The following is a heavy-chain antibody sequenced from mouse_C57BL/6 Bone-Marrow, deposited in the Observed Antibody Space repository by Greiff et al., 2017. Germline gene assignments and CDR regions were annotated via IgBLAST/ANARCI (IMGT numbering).Heavy chain of an antibody. D-gene: IGHD2-2*01. CDR1: GYTFTTYP. V-gene: IGHV1-47*01. Sequence: VKLQESGAELVKPGASVKMSCKASGYTFTTYPIEWMKQNHGKSLEWIGNFHPYNDDTKYNEKFKGKDTLTVEKSSSTVYLELSRLTSDDYAVYYCARRGLRQGDWYFDVWGTGTTVTVSS. CDR3: ARRGLRQGDWYFDV. J-gene: IGHJ1*03. CDR2: FHPYNDDT.